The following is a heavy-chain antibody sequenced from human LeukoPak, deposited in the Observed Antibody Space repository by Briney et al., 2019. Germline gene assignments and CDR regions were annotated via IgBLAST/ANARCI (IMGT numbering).Heavy chain of an antibody. D-gene: IGHD3-3*01. CDR1: GFTFSSYS. J-gene: IGHJ5*02. V-gene: IGHV3-21*04. Sequence: PRGSLRLSCVASGFTFSSYSMNWVRQAPGKGLEWVSSISSSSSFIYYADSVKGRFTISTDNAKSSLYLQMKSLRAEDTAVYYCARVCDFWSGWNWFDPWGQGTLVTVSS. CDR2: ISSSSSFI. CDR3: ARVCDFWSGWNWFDP.